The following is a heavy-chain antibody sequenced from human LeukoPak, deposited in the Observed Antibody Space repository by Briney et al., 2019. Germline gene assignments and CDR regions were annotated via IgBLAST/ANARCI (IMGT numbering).Heavy chain of an antibody. V-gene: IGHV4-39*01. J-gene: IGHJ6*03. Sequence: SETLSLTCNVSGGSISSGGYYWSWIRQTPGKGLEWIGNLDSSGSTYYNPSLKSRVTISVGTSKNQFSLNLRSVTAADTAIYFCSRSHDYGGLYFYYYMDVWGKGTTVTVSS. D-gene: IGHD4-23*01. CDR3: SRSHDYGGLYFYYYMDV. CDR2: LDSSGST. CDR1: GGSISSGGYY.